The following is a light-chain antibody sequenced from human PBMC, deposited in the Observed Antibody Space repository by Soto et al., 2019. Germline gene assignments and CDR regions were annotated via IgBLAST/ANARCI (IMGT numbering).Light chain of an antibody. CDR1: QSLGSN. CDR2: GAS. Sequence: TPSPTPPSLSPGEKATLSRRASQSLGSNLAWYQQKPGQAPRLLIYGASTRATGIPARFTGSGSGTEFILTITSLQPEDSAVYYCQEYNTWPWTFGQGTKVEIK. CDR3: QEYNTWPWT. V-gene: IGKV3-15*01. J-gene: IGKJ1*01.